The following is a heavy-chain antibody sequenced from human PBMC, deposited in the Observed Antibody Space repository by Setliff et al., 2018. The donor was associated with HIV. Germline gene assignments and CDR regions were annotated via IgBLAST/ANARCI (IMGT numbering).Heavy chain of an antibody. J-gene: IGHJ6*03. V-gene: IGHV3-30*03. CDR2: ISHDGSNK. CDR3: ARDGFALFGVDYHYMDV. CDR1: GFSFSSYG. Sequence: PGGSLRLSCATSGFSFSSYGMHWVRQAPGKGLEWVAVISHDGSNKYYADSVKGRFTLSRENSKNTVYVQMNSLRTEDTAVYYCARDGFALFGVDYHYMDVWVKGTTVTVSS. D-gene: IGHD3-3*01.